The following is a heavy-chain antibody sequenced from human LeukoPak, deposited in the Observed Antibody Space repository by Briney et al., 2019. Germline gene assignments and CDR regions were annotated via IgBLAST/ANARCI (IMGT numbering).Heavy chain of an antibody. CDR3: AREHSSSWRD. CDR1: GFTFSSYG. Sequence: GGSLRPSWAASGFTFSSYGMHGVRQAPGKGLEGVAVISYDGSNKYYADSVKGRFTISRDNSKNTLYLQMNSLRAEDTAVYYCAREHSSSWRDWGQGTLVTVSS. CDR2: ISYDGSNK. J-gene: IGHJ4*02. D-gene: IGHD6-13*01. V-gene: IGHV3-30*03.